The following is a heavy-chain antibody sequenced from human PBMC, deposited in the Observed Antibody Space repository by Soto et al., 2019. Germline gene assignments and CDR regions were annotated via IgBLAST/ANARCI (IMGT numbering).Heavy chain of an antibody. D-gene: IGHD2-21*01. V-gene: IGHV4-31*03. CDR2: VFHSGST. J-gene: IGHJ3*01. CDR1: GDSISSGGY. CDR3: AKVNHAFDV. Sequence: QVQLQESGPGLVKPSQTLSLTCTVSGDSISSGGYWSWIRQHPGKGLEWIGYVFHSGSTYYNPSLKSRVIISVDTSKHQFSLNLSSVTAADTAVYYCAKVNHAFDVWGQGTMVTVSS.